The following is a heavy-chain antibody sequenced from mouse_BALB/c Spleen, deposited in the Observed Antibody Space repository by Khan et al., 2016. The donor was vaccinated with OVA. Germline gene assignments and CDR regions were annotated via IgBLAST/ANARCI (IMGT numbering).Heavy chain of an antibody. V-gene: IGHV1-7*01. Sequence: VQLQESGAELAKPGASVKMSCKASGYTFTTYWMHWVKQRPGQGLEWIGYINPTSGYTDYNERFKDKATLSADKSSSTAYMQLSSLTSGDSAVYYCTRDRIDYWGQGTTLKVST. CDR3: TRDRIDY. CDR2: INPTSGYT. J-gene: IGHJ2*01. CDR1: GYTFTTYW.